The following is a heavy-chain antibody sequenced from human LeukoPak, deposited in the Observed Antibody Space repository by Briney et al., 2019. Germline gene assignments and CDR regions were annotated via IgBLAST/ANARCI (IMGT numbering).Heavy chain of an antibody. V-gene: IGHV3-48*03. J-gene: IGHJ6*03. CDR3: ARGPQAYYYYYMDV. Sequence: GGSLRLSCAASGFTFSSYEMNWVRQAPGKGLEWVSYISSSGSTIYYADSVKGRFTISRDNAKNSLSLQMNSLRGEDTAVYYCARGPQAYYYYYMDVWGKGTTVTISS. CDR2: ISSSGSTI. CDR1: GFTFSSYE.